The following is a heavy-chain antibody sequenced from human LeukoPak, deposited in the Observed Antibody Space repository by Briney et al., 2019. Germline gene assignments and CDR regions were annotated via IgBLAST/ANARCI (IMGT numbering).Heavy chain of an antibody. D-gene: IGHD6-13*01. CDR3: ARQDLAVSGIDY. V-gene: IGHV4-39*01. Sequence: SETLSLTCTVSGGSTSSGSHYWGWIRPPPWKGLEWIGSIYYSGTTYYSPSLKSRVSISLATSKDQFSLKLNSVTAPDTAIYHVARQDLAVSGIDYCGQRTLLTVSS. CDR2: IYYSGTT. CDR1: GGSTSSGSHY. J-gene: IGHJ4*02.